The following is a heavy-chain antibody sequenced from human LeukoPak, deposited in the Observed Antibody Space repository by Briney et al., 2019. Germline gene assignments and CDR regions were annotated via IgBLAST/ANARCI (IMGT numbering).Heavy chain of an antibody. CDR1: GYTFTGYY. CDR3: AREQNSYCSGGSCYSSPNFDY. CDR2: INPNSGGT. J-gene: IGHJ4*02. Sequence: VSVKVSCTASGYTFTGYYMHWVRQAPGQGLEWIGWINPNSGGTNYAQKFQGRVTMTRDTSISTAYMELSRLRSDDTAVYYCAREQNSYCSGGSCYSSPNFDYWGQGTLVTVSS. V-gene: IGHV1-2*02. D-gene: IGHD2-15*01.